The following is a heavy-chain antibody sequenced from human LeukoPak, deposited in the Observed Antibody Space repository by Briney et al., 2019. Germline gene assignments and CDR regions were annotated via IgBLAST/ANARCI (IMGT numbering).Heavy chain of an antibody. CDR3: VRQEDSTGWGGGYFDY. CDR2: IYYSGST. V-gene: IGHV4-39*01. Sequence: PSETLSLTCTVSGGSISSSSYYWAWIRQTPGKGLEWIGSIYYSGSTYYKPSLKSRVTISADTSKNQFSLKPTSVTAADTAVYYCVRQEDSTGWGGGYFDYWGHGALVTVSS. J-gene: IGHJ4*01. D-gene: IGHD6-19*01. CDR1: GGSISSSSYY.